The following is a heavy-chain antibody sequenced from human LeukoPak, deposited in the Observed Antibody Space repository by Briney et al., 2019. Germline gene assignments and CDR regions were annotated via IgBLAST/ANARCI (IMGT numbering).Heavy chain of an antibody. D-gene: IGHD6-13*01. CDR1: GGSISSGSYY. J-gene: IGHJ5*02. V-gene: IGHV4-61*02. CDR2: IYTSGST. CDR3: ARERQQLGWFDP. Sequence: SQTLSLTCTVSGGSISSGSYYWSWIRQPAGKGLEWIGRIYTSGSTNYNPSLKSRVTISVDTSKNQLSLKLSSVTAADTAVYYCARERQQLGWFDPWGQGTLVTVSS.